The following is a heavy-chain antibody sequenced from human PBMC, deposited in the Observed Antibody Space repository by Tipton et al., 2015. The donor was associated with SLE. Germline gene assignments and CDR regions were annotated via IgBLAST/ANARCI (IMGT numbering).Heavy chain of an antibody. CDR2: INHSGST. J-gene: IGHJ4*02. CDR3: ARGLHWGGY. V-gene: IGHV4-34*01. CDR1: GGSFSGYY. Sequence: GLVKPSETLSLTCAVYGGSFSGYYWSWIRQPPGKGLEWIGEINHSGSTNYNPSLKSRVTISVDTSKNQFSLKLSSVTAADTAVYYCARGLHWGGYWGQGTLVTVSS. D-gene: IGHD7-27*01.